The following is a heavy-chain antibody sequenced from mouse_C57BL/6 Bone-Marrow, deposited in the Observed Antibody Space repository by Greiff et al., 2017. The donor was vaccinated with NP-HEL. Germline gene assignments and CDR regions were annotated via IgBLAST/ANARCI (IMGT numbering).Heavy chain of an antibody. Sequence: QVQLQQPGAELVKPGASVKLSCKASGYTFTSYWMHWVKQRPGPGLEWIGRIDPNSGGTKYNEKFKSKATLTVDKPSSTAYKQLSSLTSEDSAVYYCAIDGYYGFDYWGQGTTLTVSA. CDR3: AIDGYYGFDY. V-gene: IGHV1-72*01. D-gene: IGHD2-3*01. CDR1: GYTFTSYW. CDR2: IDPNSGGT. J-gene: IGHJ2*01.